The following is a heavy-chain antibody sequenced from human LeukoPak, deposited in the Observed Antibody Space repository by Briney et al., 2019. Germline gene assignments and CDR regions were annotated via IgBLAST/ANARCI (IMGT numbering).Heavy chain of an antibody. Sequence: GGSLRLSCAASGFTFDDYGMSWVRQAPGKGLEWVSGINRNGGSTGYADSVKGRFTISRDNAKNSLYLQMNSLRAEDTALYYCARAGGIAVAGNWFDPWGQGTLVTVSS. CDR2: INRNGGST. CDR3: ARAGGIAVAGNWFDP. CDR1: GFTFDDYG. D-gene: IGHD6-19*01. J-gene: IGHJ5*02. V-gene: IGHV3-20*04.